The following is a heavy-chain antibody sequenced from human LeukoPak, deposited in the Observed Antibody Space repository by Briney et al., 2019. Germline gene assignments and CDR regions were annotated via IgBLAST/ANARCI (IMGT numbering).Heavy chain of an antibody. J-gene: IGHJ4*02. Sequence: GGSLRLSCAASGFTFSSYAMHWVRQAPGKGLEWVAVISYDGSNKYYADSVKGRFTISRDNSKNTLYPQMNSLRAEDTAVYYCARVTYGDYADYWGQGTLVTVSS. CDR3: ARVTYGDYADY. CDR1: GFTFSSYA. D-gene: IGHD4-17*01. V-gene: IGHV3-30-3*01. CDR2: ISYDGSNK.